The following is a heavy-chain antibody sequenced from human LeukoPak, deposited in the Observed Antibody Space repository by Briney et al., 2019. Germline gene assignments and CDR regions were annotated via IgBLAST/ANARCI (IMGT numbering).Heavy chain of an antibody. V-gene: IGHV3-23*01. D-gene: IGHD3-16*01. Sequence: GGSLRLSCAGSRFSFSKYAMSWVRQAPGKGLEWVSVINDSGGSTHYADSVKGRFTISRDNSKNTLYLQMNSLRAEDTAVYYCAKEGWDYDLDYWGQGTLVTVSS. CDR2: INDSGGST. J-gene: IGHJ4*02. CDR1: RFSFSKYA. CDR3: AKEGWDYDLDY.